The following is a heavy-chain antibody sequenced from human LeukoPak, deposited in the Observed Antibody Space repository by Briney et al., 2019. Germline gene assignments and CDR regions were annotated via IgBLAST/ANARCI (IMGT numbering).Heavy chain of an antibody. CDR1: GGTFSSYA. J-gene: IGHJ4*02. Sequence: SVKVSCKASGGTFSSYAISWVRQAPGQGLEWMGGIIPIFGTANYAQKFQGRVTITADESTSTAYMELSSLRSEDTAVYYCARDPRATYYYDSSGPKVSYFDYWGQGTLVTVSS. V-gene: IGHV1-69*13. D-gene: IGHD3-22*01. CDR3: ARDPRATYYYDSSGPKVSYFDY. CDR2: IIPIFGTA.